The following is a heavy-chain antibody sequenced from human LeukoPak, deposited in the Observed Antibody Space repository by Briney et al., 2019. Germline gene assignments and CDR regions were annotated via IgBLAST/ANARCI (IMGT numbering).Heavy chain of an antibody. CDR3: AKCISSGPGGYYYYYYMDV. J-gene: IGHJ6*03. D-gene: IGHD3-22*01. V-gene: IGHV3-23*01. Sequence: GGTLRLSCAASGFTFSSYGMSWVRQAPGKGLEWVSAISGSGGSTYYADSVKGRFTISRDNSKNTLYLQMNSLRAEDTAVYYCAKCISSGPGGYYYYYYMDVWGKGTTVTVSS. CDR2: ISGSGGST. CDR1: GFTFSSYG.